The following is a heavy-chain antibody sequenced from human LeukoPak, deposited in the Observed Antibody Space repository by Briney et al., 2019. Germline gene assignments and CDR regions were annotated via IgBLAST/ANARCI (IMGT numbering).Heavy chain of an antibody. J-gene: IGHJ4*02. Sequence: ASVKVSCKASGYTFTSYDFNWVRQAPGQRPEWMGWMSPNSGDTGYAQKFQDRVTMTMNTSISTAYMELSSLRSDDTAVYYCARGPPNWGYDYWGPGTLVTVSS. CDR2: MSPNSGDT. CDR1: GYTFTSYD. CDR3: ARGPPNWGYDY. V-gene: IGHV1-8*01. D-gene: IGHD7-27*01.